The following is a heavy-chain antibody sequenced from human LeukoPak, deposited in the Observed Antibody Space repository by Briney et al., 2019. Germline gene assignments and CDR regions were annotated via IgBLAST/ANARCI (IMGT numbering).Heavy chain of an antibody. J-gene: IGHJ3*02. D-gene: IGHD3-10*01. CDR3: ARDRNMVGEIPDVFKI. V-gene: IGHV4-39*07. CDR2: IYYSGST. Sequence: KASETLSLTCTVSGGSISSSSYYWGWIRQPPGKGLEWIGSIYYSGSTYYNPSLKSRVTISVDTSKNQFSLKLSSVTAADTAVYYGARDRNMVGEIPDVFKIWGQGQWSPSLQ. CDR1: GGSISSSSYY.